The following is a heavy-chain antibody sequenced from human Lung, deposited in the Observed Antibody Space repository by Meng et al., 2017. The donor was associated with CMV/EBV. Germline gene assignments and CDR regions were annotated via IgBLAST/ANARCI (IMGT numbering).Heavy chain of an antibody. CDR1: GFTFDDFA. V-gene: IGHV3-9*01. CDR3: VKGGGEKVTFDAMDV. CDR2: ISGNSGFI. Sequence: SXKISXAASGFTFDDFAMHWVRQSPGEGLEWVSGISGNSGFIGYADSVKGRFTISRDNARKSLSLEINTLRVEDTALYYCVKGGGEKVTFDAMDVWGQGNXV. D-gene: IGHD2-21*02. J-gene: IGHJ6*01.